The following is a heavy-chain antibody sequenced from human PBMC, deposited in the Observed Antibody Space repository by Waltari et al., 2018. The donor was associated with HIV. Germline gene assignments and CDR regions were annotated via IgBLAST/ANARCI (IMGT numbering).Heavy chain of an antibody. V-gene: IGHV4-34*01. Sequence: QVQLQQWGAGLLKPSETLSLTCAVYGGSFSGYYWSWIRQPPGKGLEWIGEINHSGSTNYNPSLKSRVTISVDTSKNQFSLKLSSVTAADTAVYYCARGGYCSSTSCYREGIFDPWGQGTLVTVSS. J-gene: IGHJ5*02. CDR3: ARGGYCSSTSCYREGIFDP. CDR2: INHSGST. D-gene: IGHD2-2*02. CDR1: GGSFSGYY.